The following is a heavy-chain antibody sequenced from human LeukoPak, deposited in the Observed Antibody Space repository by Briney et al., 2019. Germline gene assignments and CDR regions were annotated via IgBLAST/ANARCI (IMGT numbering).Heavy chain of an antibody. J-gene: IGHJ4*02. CDR3: TRVRDYYGSGSYEDY. CDR2: IRSKANSYAT. CDR1: GFTFSGSA. V-gene: IGHV3-73*01. D-gene: IGHD3-10*01. Sequence: AGGSLRLSCAASGFTFSGSAMPWVRQASGKGLEWVGRIRSKANSYATAYAASVKGRFTISRDDSKNTAYLQMNSLKTEDTAVYYCTRVRDYYGSGSYEDYWGQGTLVTVSS.